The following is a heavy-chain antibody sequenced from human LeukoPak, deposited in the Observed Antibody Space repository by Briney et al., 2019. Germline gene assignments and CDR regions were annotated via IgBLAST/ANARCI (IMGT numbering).Heavy chain of an antibody. CDR1: GFTFSSYW. Sequence: PGGSLRLSCAASGFTFSSYWMHWVCQAPGKGLVWVTRISADGGYTLYADSVKGRFTISRDNAKNTLYLQMNSLRAEDTAVYYCATANSGPDIWGQGTTVTVSS. V-gene: IGHV3-74*01. CDR2: ISADGGYT. D-gene: IGHD1-1*01. J-gene: IGHJ3*02. CDR3: ATANSGPDI.